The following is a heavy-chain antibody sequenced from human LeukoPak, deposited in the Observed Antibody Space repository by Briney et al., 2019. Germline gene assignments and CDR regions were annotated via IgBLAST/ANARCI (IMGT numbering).Heavy chain of an antibody. V-gene: IGHV1-24*01. CDR1: GYTLTELS. CDR3: ATGGLLWFGSYYMTPKAKWWFDP. J-gene: IGHJ5*02. CDR2: FDPEDGET. Sequence: ASVKVSRKVSGYTLTELSMHWVRQAPGKGLEWMGGFDPEDGETIYAQKFQGRVTMTEDTSTDTAYMELSSLRSEDTAVYYCATGGLLWFGSYYMTPKAKWWFDPWGQGTLVTVSS. D-gene: IGHD3-10*01.